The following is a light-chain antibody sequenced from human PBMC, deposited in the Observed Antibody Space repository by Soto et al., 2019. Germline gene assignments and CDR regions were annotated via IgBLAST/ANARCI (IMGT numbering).Light chain of an antibody. CDR1: QNIGSS. Sequence: DIQMTQSPSTLSASVGDRVTITCRASQNIGSSLAWYQHRPGKAPKLLSFDASTLQTGVPSRFSGSGFGTEFTLTITGLQPDDFATYYCQQHNDYSAVTFGQGTKLEIK. CDR2: DAS. CDR3: QQHNDYSAVT. J-gene: IGKJ2*01. V-gene: IGKV1-5*01.